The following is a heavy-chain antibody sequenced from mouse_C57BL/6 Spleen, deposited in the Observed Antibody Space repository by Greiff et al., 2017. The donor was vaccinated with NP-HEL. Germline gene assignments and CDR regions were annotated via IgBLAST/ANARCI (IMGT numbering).Heavy chain of an antibody. D-gene: IGHD2-10*02. J-gene: IGHJ1*03. V-gene: IGHV1-39*01. CDR1: GYSFTDYN. Sequence: VQLKESGPELVKPGASVKISCKASGYSFTDYNMNWVKQSNGKSLEWIGVINPNYGTTSYNQKFKGKATLTVDQSSSTAYMQLNSLTSEDSAVYYCARGGYGNYFWYFDVWGTGTTVTVSS. CDR3: ARGGYGNYFWYFDV. CDR2: INPNYGTT.